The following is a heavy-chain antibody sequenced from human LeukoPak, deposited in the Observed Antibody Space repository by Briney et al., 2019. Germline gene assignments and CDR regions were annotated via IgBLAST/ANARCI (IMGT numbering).Heavy chain of an antibody. J-gene: IGHJ3*02. CDR3: ARGPYSYDSSGAFDI. D-gene: IGHD3-22*01. Sequence: SETLSLTCSVSGGSISSYYWSWIRPPPGKGLKWIGNIYYSGYTTYRPSLRSRVTISVDTSKNQFSLKLSSVTAADTAVYFCARGPYSYDSSGAFDIWGQGTMVTVSS. CDR1: GGSISSYY. CDR2: IYYSGYT. V-gene: IGHV4-59*08.